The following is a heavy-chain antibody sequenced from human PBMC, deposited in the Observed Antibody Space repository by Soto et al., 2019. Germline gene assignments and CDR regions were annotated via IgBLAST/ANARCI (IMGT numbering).Heavy chain of an antibody. CDR2: IKNKRSDEAT. Sequence: GGSLRLSCAASGFTSSDAGMTWLRQTPGRGLEWVGRIKNKRSDEATDYAAAVKGRFIISRDDSKNTLYLQMHSLTTEDTAVYYCSTDGLNYGSFDYWGQGTLVTVSS. CDR3: STDGLNYGSFDY. V-gene: IGHV3-15*01. J-gene: IGHJ4*02. D-gene: IGHD1-7*01. CDR1: GFTSSDAG.